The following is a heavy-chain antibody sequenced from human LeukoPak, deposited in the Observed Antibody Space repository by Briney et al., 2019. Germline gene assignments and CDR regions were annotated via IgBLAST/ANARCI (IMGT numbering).Heavy chain of an antibody. CDR2: IYYSGST. CDR1: GGSISSGGYY. Sequence: PSETLSLTCTVSGGSISSGGYYWSWIRQHPGKGLEWIGYIYYSGSTYYNPSLKSRVTISVDTSKNQFSLKLSSVTAADTAVYYRARVSSSWQTIDYWGQGTLVTVSS. CDR3: ARVSSSWQTIDY. D-gene: IGHD6-13*01. J-gene: IGHJ4*02. V-gene: IGHV4-31*03.